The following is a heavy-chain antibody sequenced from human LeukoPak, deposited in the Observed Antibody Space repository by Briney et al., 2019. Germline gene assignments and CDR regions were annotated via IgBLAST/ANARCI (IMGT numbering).Heavy chain of an antibody. CDR3: AKDRFGYCSGGSCLLFDY. CDR1: GYTFTSYG. D-gene: IGHD2-15*01. CDR2: ISACNGNT. Sequence: ASVKVSCKASGYTFTSYGISWVRQAPGQGLEGMGWISACNGNTNYAQKLQGRVTMTTDTSTSTAYMELRSLRSDDTAVYYCAKDRFGYCSGGSCLLFDYWGQGTLVTVSS. J-gene: IGHJ4*02. V-gene: IGHV1-18*04.